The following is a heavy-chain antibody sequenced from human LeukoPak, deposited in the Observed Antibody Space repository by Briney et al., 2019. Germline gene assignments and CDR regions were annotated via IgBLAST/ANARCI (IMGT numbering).Heavy chain of an antibody. V-gene: IGHV3-74*01. Sequence: PGGSLRLSCAASGFTFSSYWMHWVRQAPGKGLVWVSRINSDGRSTSYADSVKGRFTISRDNAKNTLYLQMNSLRAEDTAVYYCARDTVLWFGESYDPYNWFDPWGQGTLVTVSS. J-gene: IGHJ5*02. CDR3: ARDTVLWFGESYDPYNWFDP. D-gene: IGHD3-10*01. CDR2: INSDGRST. CDR1: GFTFSSYW.